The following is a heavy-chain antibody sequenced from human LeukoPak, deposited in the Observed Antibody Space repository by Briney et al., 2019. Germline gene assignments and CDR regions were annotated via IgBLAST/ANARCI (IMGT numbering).Heavy chain of an antibody. Sequence: GGSLRLSCAASGFTLGSYSMNWVRQAPGKGLEWVSSISRSSAYIYYADSVKGRFTISRDNAKNSLYLQMNSLRAEDTAVYYCASFPPYMVRTDAFDIWGQGTMVTVSS. J-gene: IGHJ3*02. D-gene: IGHD3-10*01. CDR3: ASFPPYMVRTDAFDI. V-gene: IGHV3-21*01. CDR2: ISRSSAYI. CDR1: GFTLGSYS.